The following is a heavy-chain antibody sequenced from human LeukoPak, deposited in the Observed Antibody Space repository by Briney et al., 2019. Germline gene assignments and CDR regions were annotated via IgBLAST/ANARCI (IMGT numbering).Heavy chain of an antibody. V-gene: IGHV4-39*07. CDR3: ARKELRGSIDY. D-gene: IGHD1-26*01. CDR2: IYYSGST. Sequence: LRLSCAASGFTFSSYEMNWVRQPPGKGLEWIGSIYYSGSTYYNPSLKSRVTISVDTSKNQFSLKLSSVTAADTAVYYCARKELRGSIDYWGQGTLVTVSS. CDR1: GFTFSSYE. J-gene: IGHJ4*02.